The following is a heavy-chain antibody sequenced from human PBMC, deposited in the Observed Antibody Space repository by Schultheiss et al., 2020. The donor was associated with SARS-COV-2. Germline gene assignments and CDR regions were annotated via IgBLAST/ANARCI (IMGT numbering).Heavy chain of an antibody. V-gene: IGHV4-34*01. Sequence: GSLRLSCAASGFTFSSYSMNWVRQAPGKGLEWIGEINHSGSTNYNPSLKSRVTISVDTSKNQFSLKLSSVTAADTAVYYCARHGYDYVWGSYRYNWFDPWGQGTLVTVSS. CDR2: INHSGST. J-gene: IGHJ5*02. D-gene: IGHD3-16*02. CDR3: ARHGYDYVWGSYRYNWFDP. CDR1: GFTFSSYS.